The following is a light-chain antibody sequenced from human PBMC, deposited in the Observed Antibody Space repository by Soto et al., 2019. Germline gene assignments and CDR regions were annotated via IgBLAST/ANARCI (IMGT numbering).Light chain of an antibody. CDR1: QNVLINY. CDR2: GAS. J-gene: IGKJ5*01. CDR3: QQQGRSWIT. V-gene: IGKV3-20*01. Sequence: IVLPQSPGTLSFSPGERATLSFWSSQNVLINYLAWYQQKPGQAPRLLIYGASTRATGIPDRFGGSGSGTDFTLTISRLEPEDSAVYYCQQQGRSWITFGQGTQLEIK.